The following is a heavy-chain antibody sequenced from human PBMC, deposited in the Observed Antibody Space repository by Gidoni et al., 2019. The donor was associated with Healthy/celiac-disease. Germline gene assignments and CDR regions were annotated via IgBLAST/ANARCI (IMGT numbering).Heavy chain of an antibody. CDR3: ARGCGGSCYYGFDP. V-gene: IGHV4-59*01. J-gene: IGHJ5*02. D-gene: IGHD2-15*01. CDR1: GGSISSYY. CDR2: IYYSGST. Sequence: QVQLPESGPGLVKPSETLSLTCTVSGGSISSYYWSWIRQPPGKGLEWIGYIYYSGSTNYNPSLKSRVTISVDTSKNQFSLKLSSGTAADTAVYYCARGCGGSCYYGFDPWGQGTLVTVSS.